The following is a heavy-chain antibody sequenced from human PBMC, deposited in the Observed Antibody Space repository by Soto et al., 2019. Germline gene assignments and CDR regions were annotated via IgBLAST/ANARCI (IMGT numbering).Heavy chain of an antibody. Sequence: SETLSLTCTVSGGSISPYYWSWIRQSPGKGLEWIGYIYYSGSTNYNPSLKSRVTISVDTSKNQLSLKVNSVTAADTAVYFCARGSSRITIFGVVISDFDYWGQGTMVTVYS. V-gene: IGHV4-59*01. CDR2: IYYSGST. D-gene: IGHD3-3*01. CDR1: GGSISPYY. CDR3: ARGSSRITIFGVVISDFDY. J-gene: IGHJ4*02.